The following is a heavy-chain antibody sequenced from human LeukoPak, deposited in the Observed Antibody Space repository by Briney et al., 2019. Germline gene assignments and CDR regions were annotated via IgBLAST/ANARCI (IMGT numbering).Heavy chain of an antibody. V-gene: IGHV3-15*01. J-gene: IGHJ5*02. Sequence: PGGSLRLSCAASGFTFSDAWMSWVRQAPGKGLEWVGRIKSKTDGGTTDYAAPVKGRFTISRDDSKNTLYLQMNSLKTEDTAVYYCTTEHWELLSIFGLRHNWFDPWGQGTLVTVSS. CDR2: IKSKTDGGTT. D-gene: IGHD1-26*01. CDR3: TTEHWELLSIFGLRHNWFDP. CDR1: GFTFSDAW.